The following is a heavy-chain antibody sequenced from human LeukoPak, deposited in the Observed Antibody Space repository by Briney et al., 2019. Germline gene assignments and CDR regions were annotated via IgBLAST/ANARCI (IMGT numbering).Heavy chain of an antibody. CDR3: ARGWLQYLWAFGY. V-gene: IGHV3-48*01. CDR2: ISSSSSRT. D-gene: IGHD5-24*01. Sequence: GGSLRLSCAASGFTFSRYSMNWVRQAPGKGLEWISYISSSSSRTYYADSVEGRFTISRDNAKNSLYLQMNSLRAEDTAVYYCARGWLQYLWAFGYWGQGTLVTVSS. J-gene: IGHJ4*02. CDR1: GFTFSRYS.